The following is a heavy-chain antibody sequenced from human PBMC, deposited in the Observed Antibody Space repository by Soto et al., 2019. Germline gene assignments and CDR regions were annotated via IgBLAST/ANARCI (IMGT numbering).Heavy chain of an antibody. J-gene: IGHJ6*01. CDR3: ARDKGRAALKGSVMDV. CDR2: IYYNGNT. V-gene: IGHV4-31*02. D-gene: IGHD6-25*01. CDR1: GGSIGSRDYY. Sequence: QVQVQESGPGLVKPSQTLSLKCSVSGGSIGSRDYYWSWIRQHPEKGLEWIGSIYYNGNTDYNPSLGGRPTMSLDTSMNEFSLKLTSVTAADTAVYYCARDKGRAALKGSVMDVWGQGTTVTVS.